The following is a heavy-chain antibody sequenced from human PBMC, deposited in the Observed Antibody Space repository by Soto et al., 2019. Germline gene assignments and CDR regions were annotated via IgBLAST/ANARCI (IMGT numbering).Heavy chain of an antibody. D-gene: IGHD5-12*01. J-gene: IGHJ4*02. CDR1: GYTFTGYY. CDR3: ARDPGEVATTHFDY. Sequence: QVQLVQSGAEVKKPGASVKVSCKASGYTFTGYYMHWVRQAPGQGLEWMGWINPNSGGTNYAQKFQGWVTMSRDTSISTAYMELSSLRSDDTAVYYCARDPGEVATTHFDYWGQGTLVTVSS. V-gene: IGHV1-2*04. CDR2: INPNSGGT.